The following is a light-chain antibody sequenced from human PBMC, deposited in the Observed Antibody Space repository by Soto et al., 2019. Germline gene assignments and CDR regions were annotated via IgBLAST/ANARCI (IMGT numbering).Light chain of an antibody. V-gene: IGKV3-20*01. CDR1: QSVSSSY. CDR2: GAS. J-gene: IGKJ5*01. Sequence: VLTQYPGALPMTPGARATVTCRASQSVSSSYLAWYQQKPGQAPRLLIYGASSRATGIPDRFSGSGSGTDFTLTISRLEPEDFAVYYCQQYASSITFGQGTRLEIK. CDR3: QQYASSIT.